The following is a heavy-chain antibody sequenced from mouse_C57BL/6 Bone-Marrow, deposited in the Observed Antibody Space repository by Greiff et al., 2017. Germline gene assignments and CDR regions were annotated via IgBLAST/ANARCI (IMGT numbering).Heavy chain of an antibody. CDR2: IYPGNGST. V-gene: IGHV1-55*01. D-gene: IGHD2-3*01. Sequence: QVQLQQPGAELVKPGASVKMSCKASGYTFTSYWITWVKQRPGQGLEWIGDIYPGNGSTNYNEKFKSKATLTVDTSSSTAYMQLSSLTSEDSAVYYCASDGYHIWYFDDWGTGTTVTVSS. CDR1: GYTFTSYW. CDR3: ASDGYHIWYFDD. J-gene: IGHJ1*03.